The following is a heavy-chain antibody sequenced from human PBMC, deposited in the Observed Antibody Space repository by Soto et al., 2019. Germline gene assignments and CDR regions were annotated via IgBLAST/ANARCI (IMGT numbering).Heavy chain of an antibody. D-gene: IGHD6-13*01. CDR3: AKANSSSRTNYFDY. CDR1: WCNFRNYA. Sequence: RLCCAAAWCNFRNYAMRWGRQTKGKGLEWVSAISGSGGSTYYADSVKGRFTISRDNSKNTLYLQMNSLRAEDTAVYYCAKANSSSRTNYFDYRAQGTLVTV. CDR2: ISGSGGST. V-gene: IGHV3-23*01. J-gene: IGHJ4*02.